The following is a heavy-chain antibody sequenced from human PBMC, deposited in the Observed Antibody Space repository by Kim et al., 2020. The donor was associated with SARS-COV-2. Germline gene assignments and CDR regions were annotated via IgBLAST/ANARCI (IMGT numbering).Heavy chain of an antibody. V-gene: IGHV4-61*01. Sequence: SETLSLTCTVSDGSVSSGRYFWSWIRQPPGKGLEWIGYMYYTGNTDYNSSLKSRVTISAGTSKNQVSLKLTSVTPADTAVYYCARGRNNFSGSGRRPFDDRGQGTLVSVTS. D-gene: IGHD3-10*01. CDR1: DGSVSSGRYF. CDR2: MYYTGNT. J-gene: IGHJ4*02. CDR3: ARGRNNFSGSGRRPFDD.